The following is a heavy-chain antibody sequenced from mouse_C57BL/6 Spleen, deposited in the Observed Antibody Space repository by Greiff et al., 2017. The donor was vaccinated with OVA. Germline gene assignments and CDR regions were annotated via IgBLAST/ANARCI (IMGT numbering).Heavy chain of an antibody. CDR3: ARGPNLLLRYYFDY. Sequence: VQVVESDAELVKPGASVKISCKVSGYTFTDHTIHWMKQRPEQGLEWIGYIYPRDGSTKYNEKFKGKATLTADKSSSTAYMQLNSLTSEDSAVYFCARGPNLLLRYYFDYWGQGTTLTVSS. CDR2: IYPRDGST. V-gene: IGHV1-78*01. CDR1: GYTFTDHT. D-gene: IGHD1-1*01. J-gene: IGHJ2*01.